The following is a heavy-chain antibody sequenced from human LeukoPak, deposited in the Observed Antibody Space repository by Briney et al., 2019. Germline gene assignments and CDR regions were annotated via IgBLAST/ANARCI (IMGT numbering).Heavy chain of an antibody. J-gene: IGHJ5*02. CDR1: GCSVSSGSYY. CDR3: ARVDRDGYNYNWFDP. Sequence: PSETLSLTCTVSGCSVSSGSYYWSWIRQPPGKGLEWIGYIYYSGSTNYNPSLKSRVTISVDTSKNQFSLKLSSVTAADTAVYYCARVDRDGYNYNWFDPWGQGTLVTVSS. D-gene: IGHD5-24*01. CDR2: IYYSGST. V-gene: IGHV4-61*01.